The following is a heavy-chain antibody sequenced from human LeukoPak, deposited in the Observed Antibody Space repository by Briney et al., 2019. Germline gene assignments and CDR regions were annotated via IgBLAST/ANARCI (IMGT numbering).Heavy chain of an antibody. CDR1: GFTFSSYS. V-gene: IGHV3-48*01. D-gene: IGHD3-3*01. CDR2: ISSSSSTI. CDR3: ARDTIFGVVIIGDYFDY. Sequence: PGGSLRLSCAASGFTFSSYSMNWVRQAPGKGLEWVSYISSSSSTIYYADSVKGRFTISRDNAKNSLYLQMNSLRAEDTAAYYCARDTIFGVVIIGDYFDYWGQGTLVTVSS. J-gene: IGHJ4*02.